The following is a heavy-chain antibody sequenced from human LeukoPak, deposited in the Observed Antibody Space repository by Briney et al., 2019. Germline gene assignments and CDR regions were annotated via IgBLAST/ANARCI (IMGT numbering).Heavy chain of an antibody. CDR3: ARSSSGIAAAVAAYYYYYMDV. J-gene: IGHJ6*03. CDR1: GFTFSNYG. CDR2: ISSSSSHI. Sequence: TGGSLRLSCAASGFTFSNYGMSWVRQAPGKGLEWVSSISSSSSHIYYADSVKGRFTISRDNAKNSLYLQMNSLRAEDTAVYYCARSSSGIAAAVAAYYYYYMDVWGKGTTVTISS. D-gene: IGHD6-13*01. V-gene: IGHV3-21*01.